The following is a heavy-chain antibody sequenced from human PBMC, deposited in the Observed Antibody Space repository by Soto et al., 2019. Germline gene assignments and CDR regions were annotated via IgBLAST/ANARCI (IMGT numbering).Heavy chain of an antibody. CDR1: GDSIRGYS. CDR2: FFVTGRI. Sequence: SETLSLTCTVSGDSIRGYSWSWIRQPAGQGLESLGRFFVTGRINYNPSLTRRVTMSLDTSTNQFSLRLTPVTAADTAVYFCARGLGRYFDLWGRGTLVTVSS. J-gene: IGHJ2*01. CDR3: ARGLGRYFDL. D-gene: IGHD3-16*01. V-gene: IGHV4-4*07.